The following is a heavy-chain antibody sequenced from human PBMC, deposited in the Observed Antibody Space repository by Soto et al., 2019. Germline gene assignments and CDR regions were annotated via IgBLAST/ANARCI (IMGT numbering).Heavy chain of an antibody. J-gene: IGHJ5*02. Sequence: HPGGSRELSCAASGFTFSSYSMNWVRQAPGKGLEWVSYISSSSSTIYYADSVKGRFTISRDNAKNSLYLQMNSLRDEDTAVYYCARESFDYSWFDPWGQGTLVTVSS. D-gene: IGHD4-4*01. CDR2: ISSSSSTI. CDR3: ARESFDYSWFDP. V-gene: IGHV3-48*02. CDR1: GFTFSSYS.